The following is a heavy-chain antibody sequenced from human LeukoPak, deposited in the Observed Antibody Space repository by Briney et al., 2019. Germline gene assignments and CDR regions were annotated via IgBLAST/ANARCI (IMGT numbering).Heavy chain of an antibody. CDR2: IYYSGST. J-gene: IGHJ3*02. V-gene: IGHV4-30-4*08. CDR3: ARDGEYDSSGSGAFDI. CDR1: GGSISSVDYY. D-gene: IGHD3-22*01. Sequence: SETLSLTSTVSGGSISSVDYYWSWIRQPPGKGLELIGYIYYSGSTYYNPSLKTIATISVDTSTNQYSLKLSSVTTADTAVYYCARDGEYDSSGSGAFDIWGQGTMVTVSS.